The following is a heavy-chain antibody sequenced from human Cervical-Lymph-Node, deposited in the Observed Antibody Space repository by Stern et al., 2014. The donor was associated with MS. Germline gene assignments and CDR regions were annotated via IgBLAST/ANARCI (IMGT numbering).Heavy chain of an antibody. CDR1: GYKFSIYW. CDR2: IYPGGSET. Sequence: EVQLVQSGAELIRPGESLKISCKGSGYKFSIYWIAWVRQMPGKGLEWMGIIYPGGSETRYSPSFQGQVTMSADKSTSTAYLQWSSLNASATAMYFCARQTTAWASDVWGQGTLVTVSS. J-gene: IGHJ4*02. V-gene: IGHV5-51*01. CDR3: ARQTTAWASDV. D-gene: IGHD1-14*01.